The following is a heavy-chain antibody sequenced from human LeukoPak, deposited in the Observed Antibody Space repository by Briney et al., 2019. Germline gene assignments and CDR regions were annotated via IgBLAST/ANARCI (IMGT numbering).Heavy chain of an antibody. CDR2: INHSGST. V-gene: IGHV4-34*01. CDR1: GGSFSGYY. CDR3: ARQGFGELPGA. D-gene: IGHD3-10*01. J-gene: IGHJ5*02. Sequence: SETLSLTCAVYGGSFSGYYWSWIRQPPGKGLEWIGEINHSGSTNYNPSLKSRVTISVDTSKNQFSLKLSSVTAADTAVYYCARQGFGELPGAWGQGTLVTVSS.